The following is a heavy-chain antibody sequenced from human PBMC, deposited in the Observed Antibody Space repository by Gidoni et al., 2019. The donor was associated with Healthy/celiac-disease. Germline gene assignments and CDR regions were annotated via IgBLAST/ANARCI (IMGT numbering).Heavy chain of an antibody. CDR3: ARGDYGSGSYYNYYYYYMDV. CDR1: GGSISSSSYY. J-gene: IGHJ6*03. D-gene: IGHD3-10*01. V-gene: IGHV4-39*01. CDR2: IYYSGST. Sequence: QLQLQESGPGLVKPSETLSLTCTVSGGSISSSSYYWGWIRQPPGKGLEWIGSIYYSGSTYYNPSLKSRVTISVDTSKNQFSLKLSSVTAADTAVYYCARGDYGSGSYYNYYYYYMDVWGKGTTVTVSS.